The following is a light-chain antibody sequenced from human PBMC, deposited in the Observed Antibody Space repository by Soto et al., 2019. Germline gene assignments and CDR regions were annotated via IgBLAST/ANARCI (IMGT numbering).Light chain of an antibody. CDR3: QQFSSYPLT. V-gene: IGKV3-20*01. CDR1: QSISSSY. CDR2: GPS. J-gene: IGKJ4*01. Sequence: EIVLTQSPGTLSLSPGERATLSCRASQSISSSYLAWYQQKPGQAPRLLIYGPSSRATGIPDRFSGGGSGTDFTLTISRLEPEDFAVYYCQQFSSYPLTFGGGTKVDIK.